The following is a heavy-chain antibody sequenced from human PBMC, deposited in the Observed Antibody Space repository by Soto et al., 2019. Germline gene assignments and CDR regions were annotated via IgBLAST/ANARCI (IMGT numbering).Heavy chain of an antibody. D-gene: IGHD5-18*01. CDR2: INPNSGGT. J-gene: IGHJ6*02. CDR1: GYTFTGYY. V-gene: IGHV1-2*04. CDR3: AREGGYSYGSYGMDV. Sequence: ASVKVSCKASGYTFTGYYMHRVRQAPGQGLEWMGWINPNSGGTNYAQKFQGWVTMTRDTSISTAYMELSRLRSDDTAVYYCAREGGYSYGSYGMDVWGQGTTVTVSS.